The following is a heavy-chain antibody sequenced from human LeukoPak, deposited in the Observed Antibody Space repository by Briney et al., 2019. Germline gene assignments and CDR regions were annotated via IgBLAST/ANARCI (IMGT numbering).Heavy chain of an antibody. CDR2: ISYFGTT. D-gene: IGHD3-9*01. CDR3: ARHPTGYPNWFDS. V-gene: IGHV4-39*01. Sequence: SETLSVTCTVSGGSITTIPYNWGWIRQPPGKGLEWIGTISYFGTTYYEPSLKSLVTMSIDTSKNQFSLNLNSATAADTAVYYCARHPTGYPNWFDSWGQGTLVIVSS. CDR1: GGSITTIPYN. J-gene: IGHJ5*01.